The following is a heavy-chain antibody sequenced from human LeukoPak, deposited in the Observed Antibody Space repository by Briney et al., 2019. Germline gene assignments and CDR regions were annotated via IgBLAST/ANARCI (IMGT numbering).Heavy chain of an antibody. CDR2: IYPGDSDT. V-gene: IGHV5-51*01. CDR3: ARPNRSGSYYNDY. Sequence: GETLKISCKGSGYSFTSSWIGWVRQMPGKGLEWMGIIYPGDSDTRYSPSFQGQVTISADKSISTAYLQWSSLKASDTAMYYCARPNRSGSYYNDYWGQGTLVTVSS. CDR1: GYSFTSSW. J-gene: IGHJ4*02. D-gene: IGHD3-10*01.